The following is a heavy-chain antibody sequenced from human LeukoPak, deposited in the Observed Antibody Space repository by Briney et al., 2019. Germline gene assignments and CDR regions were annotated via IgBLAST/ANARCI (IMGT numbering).Heavy chain of an antibody. D-gene: IGHD6-19*01. CDR3: ARTSDSSGWGFDY. CDR1: GYSFTSYW. CDR2: IYPGDSDT. Sequence: GESLKISCKGSGYSFTSYWIGWVRQMPGKGLEWMGIIYPGDSDTRYSTSFQGQVTISADKSISSAYLQWSSLKASDTAMYYCARTSDSSGWGFDYWGQGTLVTVSS. V-gene: IGHV5-51*01. J-gene: IGHJ4*02.